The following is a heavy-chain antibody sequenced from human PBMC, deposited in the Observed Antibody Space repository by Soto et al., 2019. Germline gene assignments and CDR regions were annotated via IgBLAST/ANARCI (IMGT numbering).Heavy chain of an antibody. CDR2: ISYDGNNK. D-gene: IGHD3-16*02. J-gene: IGHJ4*02. V-gene: IGHV3-30*18. CDR1: GFTVSSYG. Sequence: GESLKISCAASGFTVSSYGMHWVRQAQGKGLEWVTFISYDGNNKYYADSVKGRVTVSRDNSKNTQYLQMNSLRAEDTAVYFCAKALGELSPESFDYWGRGTLVTVSS. CDR3: AKALGELSPESFDY.